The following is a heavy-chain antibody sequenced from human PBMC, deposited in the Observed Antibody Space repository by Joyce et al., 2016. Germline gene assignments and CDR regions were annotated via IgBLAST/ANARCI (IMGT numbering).Heavy chain of an antibody. D-gene: IGHD3-3*01. J-gene: IGHJ6*02. V-gene: IGHV3-15*01. Sequence: EVQLVESGGGLVRPGGSLRLSCAASGFTFNNAWMDLVRQAPGKGLEWLVRIKSKTEGGTTDYAAPVKGRFIILRDDSKNTLYLQMNSLKTEDTAVYFCATSDFWSGYSIDYYYSGLDVWGQGTTVSVFS. CDR1: GFTFNNAW. CDR3: ATSDFWSGYSIDYYYSGLDV. CDR2: IKSKTEGGTT.